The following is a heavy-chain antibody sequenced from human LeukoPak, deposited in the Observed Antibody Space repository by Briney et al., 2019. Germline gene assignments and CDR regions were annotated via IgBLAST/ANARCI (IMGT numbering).Heavy chain of an antibody. Sequence: QPGGSLRLSCVTSGFTFRSYSMNWVRQAPGKGLEWLSYITFNSETIYYADSVKGRFTISRDNAKNSLYLQMNSLRAEDTAVYYCARGQRWDGYNGDFDYWGQGTLVIVSS. V-gene: IGHV3-48*04. D-gene: IGHD5-24*01. CDR2: ITFNSETI. CDR3: ARGQRWDGYNGDFDY. CDR1: GFTFRSYS. J-gene: IGHJ4*02.